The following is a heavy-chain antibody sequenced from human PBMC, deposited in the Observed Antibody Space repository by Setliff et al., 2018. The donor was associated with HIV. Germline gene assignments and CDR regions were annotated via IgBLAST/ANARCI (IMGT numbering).Heavy chain of an antibody. J-gene: IGHJ4*02. CDR3: ARQLSPDVRLTLIRGVSVLAY. CDR2: IIPIFGTA. D-gene: IGHD3-10*01. CDR1: GGTFSSYV. V-gene: IGHV1-69*13. Sequence: SVKVSCKASGGTFSSYVISWVRQAPGQGLEWMGGIIPIFGTANYAQKFQARVTITADESTSTAYMELSSLRSEDTAVYYCARQLSPDVRLTLIRGVSVLAYWGQGTLVTVTS.